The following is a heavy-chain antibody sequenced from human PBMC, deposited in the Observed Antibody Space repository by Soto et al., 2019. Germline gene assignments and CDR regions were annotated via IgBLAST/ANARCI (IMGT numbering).Heavy chain of an antibody. D-gene: IGHD6-19*01. CDR3: AREKWLVRRNDPFDI. CDR2: INRNGGST. CDR1: GYTFINYY. J-gene: IGHJ3*02. Sequence: QVQLVQSGAEVKKPGASVKVSCKASGYTFINYYMHWVRQAPGQGLEWMGIINRNGGSTTYAQKFQGRVTLTRDTSTNTVNMELSSLRSEDTAVYYCAREKWLVRRNDPFDIWGQGTMVTVSS. V-gene: IGHV1-46*01.